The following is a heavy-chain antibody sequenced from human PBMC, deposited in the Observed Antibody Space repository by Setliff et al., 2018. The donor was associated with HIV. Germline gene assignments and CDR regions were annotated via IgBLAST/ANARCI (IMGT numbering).Heavy chain of an antibody. J-gene: IGHJ3*02. Sequence: SETLSLTCAVSGGSVDSRHYYWDWIRQPPGKGLEWIGNILYGGTTYYTPSLKSRVSISVDTSRNQFSLRLNSVTAADTAVYYCARPTTGLGGGAAFDIWGQGTMVTVSS. CDR3: ARPTTGLGGGAAFDI. V-gene: IGHV4-39*01. CDR1: GGSVDSRHYY. CDR2: ILYGGTT. D-gene: IGHD2-8*01.